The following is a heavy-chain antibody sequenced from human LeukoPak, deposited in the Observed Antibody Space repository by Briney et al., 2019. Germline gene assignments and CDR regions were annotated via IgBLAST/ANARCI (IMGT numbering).Heavy chain of an antibody. D-gene: IGHD3-22*01. CDR1: A. V-gene: IGHV3-30-3*01. CDR3: ARDRSGMIVVVHFDY. CDR2: ISYHRTNK. Sequence: AMXWXXXXPGKGLEWVAVISYHRTNKYYADSVKPLFTISRHNSKNTLYLQMNSLRAEDTAVYYCARDRSGMIVVVHFDYWGQGTLVTVSS. J-gene: IGHJ4*02.